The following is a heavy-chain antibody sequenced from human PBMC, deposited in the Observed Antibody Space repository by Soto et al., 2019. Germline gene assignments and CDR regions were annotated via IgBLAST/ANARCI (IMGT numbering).Heavy chain of an antibody. V-gene: IGHV3-21*04. CDR3: ARYGLLQKGAFDI. CDR1: GFTFSSYS. Sequence: GGSLRLSCAASGFTFSSYSMNWVRQAPGKGLEWVSSISSSSSYIYYADSVKGRFTISRDNAKNSLYLQMNSLRAEDTAVYYCARYGLLQKGAFDIWGQGTMVTVSS. J-gene: IGHJ3*02. D-gene: IGHD6-19*01. CDR2: ISSSSSYI.